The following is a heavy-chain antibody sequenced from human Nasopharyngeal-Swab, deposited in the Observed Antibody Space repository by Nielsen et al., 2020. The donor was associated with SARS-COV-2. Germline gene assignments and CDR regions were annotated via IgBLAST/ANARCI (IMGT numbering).Heavy chain of an antibody. CDR1: GFTFSDYY. Sequence: GGSLRLSCAASGFTFSDYYMSWIRQAPGKGLEWVSYISSSGSTIYYADSVKGRFTISRDNAKNSLYLQMNSLRAEDTAVNYCARKAGLLPYYMDVWGKGTTVTVSS. V-gene: IGHV3-11*04. CDR2: ISSSGSTI. J-gene: IGHJ6*03. CDR3: ARKAGLLPYYMDV. D-gene: IGHD2-15*01.